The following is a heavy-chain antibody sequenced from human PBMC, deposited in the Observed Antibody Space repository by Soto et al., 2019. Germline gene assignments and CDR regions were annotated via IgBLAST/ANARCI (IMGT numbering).Heavy chain of an antibody. D-gene: IGHD3-10*01. V-gene: IGHV4-31*03. CDR2: IYYSGST. CDR1: VGSISSGVYY. Sequence: QVQLQESGPGLGNPSQTLSLTCTVSVGSISSGVYYWSWIRQHPGKGLEWIGYIYYSGSTYYNPSLKSRVTISVDTSKNQFSLKLSSVTAADTAVYYCARAHGSGSYIRADFDYWGQGTLVTVSS. J-gene: IGHJ4*02. CDR3: ARAHGSGSYIRADFDY.